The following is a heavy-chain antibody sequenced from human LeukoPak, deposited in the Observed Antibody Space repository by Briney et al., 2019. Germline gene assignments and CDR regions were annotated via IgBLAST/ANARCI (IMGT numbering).Heavy chain of an antibody. CDR1: GFTFSSYN. V-gene: IGHV3-74*01. J-gene: IGHJ4*02. CDR3: TRDLNFVQGDY. D-gene: IGHD3-16*02. Sequence: PGGSLRLSCAASGFTFSSYNMHWVRQAPGKGLVWVSRINAEGDHTHYADSVKGRFPISRDNAKNILYLQMNSLRVEDTAVYYCTRDLNFVQGDYWGQGTLVTVSS. CDR2: INAEGDHT.